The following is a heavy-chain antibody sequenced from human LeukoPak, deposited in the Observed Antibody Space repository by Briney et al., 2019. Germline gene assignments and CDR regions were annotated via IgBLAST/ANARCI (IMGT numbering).Heavy chain of an antibody. V-gene: IGHV3-20*04. CDR3: ARSYASGYYYVGAGY. CDR1: AFTFDDYG. Sequence: GRSLRLSCAASAFTFDDYGMSWVRQAPGKGLEWVSGISWNGGSTAYVDSVKGRFTISRDNAKNSLYLQMNSLRAEDTALYYCARSYASGYYYVGAGYWGQGTLVTVSS. J-gene: IGHJ4*02. D-gene: IGHD3-22*01. CDR2: ISWNGGST.